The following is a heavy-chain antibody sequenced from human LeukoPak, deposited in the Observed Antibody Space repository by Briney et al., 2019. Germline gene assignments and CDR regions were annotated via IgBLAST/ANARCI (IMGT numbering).Heavy chain of an antibody. D-gene: IGHD3-22*01. J-gene: IGHJ4*02. CDR2: INPNSGGT. Sequence: ASVKVSCKASGYTFTGYYMHWVRQAPGQGLEWMGRINPNSGGTNYAQKFQGRVTMTRDTSISTAYMELSRLRSDDTAVYHCARVPPYYYDSSGYYFGYWGQGTLVTVSS. CDR1: GYTFTGYY. V-gene: IGHV1-2*06. CDR3: ARVPPYYYDSSGYYFGY.